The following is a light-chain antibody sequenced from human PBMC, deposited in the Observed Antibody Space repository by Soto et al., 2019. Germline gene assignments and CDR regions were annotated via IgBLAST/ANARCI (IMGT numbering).Light chain of an antibody. CDR1: SGHSSYI. V-gene: IGLV4-60*03. J-gene: IGLJ2*01. CDR2: LEGSGSY. Sequence: QSVLTQSYSASASLGSSVKLTCTLSSGHSSYIIAWHQQQPGKAPRYLMKLEGSGSYNKGSGVPDRFSGSSSGADRYLTISNLQSEDEADYYCETWESNLVVFGVGTQLTVL. CDR3: ETWESNLVV.